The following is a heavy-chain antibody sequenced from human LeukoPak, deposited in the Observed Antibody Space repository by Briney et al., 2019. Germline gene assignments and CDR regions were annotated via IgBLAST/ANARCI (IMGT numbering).Heavy chain of an antibody. D-gene: IGHD6-19*01. J-gene: IGHJ4*02. Sequence: GGSLRLSCAASGFAVSSNYMSWVRQAPGKGLEWVSVIYSGGSTYYADSVKGRFTISRDNSKNTLYLQMNSLRAADTAVYYCAGTKYSSGWYAGYWGQGTLVTVSS. V-gene: IGHV3-53*01. CDR1: GFAVSSNY. CDR2: IYSGGST. CDR3: AGTKYSSGWYAGY.